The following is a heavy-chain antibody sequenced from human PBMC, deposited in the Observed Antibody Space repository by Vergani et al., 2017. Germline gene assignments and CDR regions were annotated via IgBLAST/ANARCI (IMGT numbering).Heavy chain of an antibody. J-gene: IGHJ4*02. CDR3: ARTVCSGGSCYTDYFDY. Sequence: QLQLQESGPGLVKPSETLSLTCTVSGGSISSSSYYWGWIRQPPGKGLEWIGSIYYSGSTYYNPSLKSRFTISVDKSKNQFSLKLSSVTVADTAVYYCARTVCSGGSCYTDYFDYWGQGTLVTVSS. V-gene: IGHV4-39*07. CDR2: IYYSGST. CDR1: GGSISSSSYY. D-gene: IGHD2-15*01.